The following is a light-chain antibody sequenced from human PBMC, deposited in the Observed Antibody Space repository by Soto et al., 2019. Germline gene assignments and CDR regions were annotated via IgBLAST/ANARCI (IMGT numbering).Light chain of an antibody. CDR1: QSVSSNY. CDR3: HQYGSSWT. CDR2: CAS. V-gene: IGKV3-20*01. Sequence: EIVLTQSPGTLSLSPGERATLSCRASQSVSSNYLVWYQQKPGQAPRLLIYCASNRATGIPDRFSGSGSGTDFTLTISRLEPEDFAVYYCHQYGSSWTFGQGTKVEVK. J-gene: IGKJ1*01.